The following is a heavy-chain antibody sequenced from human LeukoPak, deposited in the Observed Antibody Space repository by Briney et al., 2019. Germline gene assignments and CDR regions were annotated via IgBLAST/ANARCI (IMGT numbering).Heavy chain of an antibody. CDR1: GRSFSSYY. Sequence: YPSESLSLTCAVYGRSFSSYYWGWIRQPPGKGLEWGGEIKHGGSTNYNPSLKRRVTLSVDTSKNQFSLKLSSVTAADTAVYYCAREGYSYGYLYWGEGTPVTVSS. CDR2: IKHGGST. D-gene: IGHD5-18*01. CDR3: AREGYSYGYLY. J-gene: IGHJ4*02. V-gene: IGHV4-34*01.